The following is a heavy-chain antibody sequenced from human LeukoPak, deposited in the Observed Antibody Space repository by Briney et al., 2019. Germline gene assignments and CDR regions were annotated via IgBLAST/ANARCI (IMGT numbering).Heavy chain of an antibody. V-gene: IGHV3-53*01. Sequence: GGSLRLSCAASGFTVSSNYMSWVRQAPGKGLEWVSVIYSGGSTYYADSVKGRFTISRYNSKNTLYLQMNSLRAEDTAVYYCARGRAYSGSPWDPFDYWGQGTLVTVSS. CDR1: GFTVSSNY. J-gene: IGHJ4*02. CDR2: IYSGGST. D-gene: IGHD1-26*01. CDR3: ARGRAYSGSPWDPFDY.